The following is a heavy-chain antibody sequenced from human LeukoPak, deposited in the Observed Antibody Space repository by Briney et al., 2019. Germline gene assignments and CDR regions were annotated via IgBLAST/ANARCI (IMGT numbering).Heavy chain of an antibody. J-gene: IGHJ4*02. V-gene: IGHV4-34*01. CDR2: SNHSGST. Sequence: SETLSLTCAVYGGSFSGYYWNWIRQPPGKGLEWIGESNHSGSTNYNPSLKSRVTISVDTSTNQFSLKLSSVTGADTDVYYCAITYYDFWSGYYTGMEFDYWGQGTLVTVSS. D-gene: IGHD3-3*01. CDR3: AITYYDFWSGYYTGMEFDY. CDR1: GGSFSGYY.